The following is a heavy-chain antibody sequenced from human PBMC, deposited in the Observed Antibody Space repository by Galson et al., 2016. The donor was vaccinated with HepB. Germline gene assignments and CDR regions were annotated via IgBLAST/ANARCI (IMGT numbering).Heavy chain of an antibody. CDR3: AAGPHRYWFDP. J-gene: IGHJ5*02. V-gene: IGHV3-21*01. D-gene: IGHD6-13*01. CDR2: ISSDSSDI. Sequence: SLRLSCAASGFSFRSYIMNWVRQAPGKGLQWVSSISSDSSDIYYPDSVKGRFIISRDNAKNSLYLQMNNMTAEDTDLYHCAAGPHRYWFDPWGQGPLVTVSS. CDR1: GFSFRSYI.